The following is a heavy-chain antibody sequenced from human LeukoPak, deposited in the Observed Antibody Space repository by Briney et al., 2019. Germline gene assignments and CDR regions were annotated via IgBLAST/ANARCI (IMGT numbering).Heavy chain of an antibody. CDR3: ARGSVAARPTH. V-gene: IGHV4-34*01. D-gene: IGHD6-13*01. CDR1: GGSFSGCY. J-gene: IGHJ4*02. CDR2: IDHSGST. Sequence: SETLSLTCAVYGGSFSGCYWSWIRQPPGKGLEWIGEIDHSGSTNYNPSLKSRVTISVDTSKNQFSLKLSSVTAADTAVYYCARGSVAARPTHWGQGTLVTVSS.